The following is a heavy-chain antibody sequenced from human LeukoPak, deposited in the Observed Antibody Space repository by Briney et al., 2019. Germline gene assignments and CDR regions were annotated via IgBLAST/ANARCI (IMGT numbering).Heavy chain of an antibody. V-gene: IGHV3-73*01. Sequence: GGSLRLSCAASGFTFSGSAMHWVRQASGKGLEWVGRIRSKANSYATAYAASVKGRFTISRDDSKNTAYLQMNSLRAEDTAVYYCAREDRWNTGDYWGQGTLVTVSS. J-gene: IGHJ4*02. CDR3: AREDRWNTGDY. D-gene: IGHD1/OR15-1a*01. CDR2: IRSKANSYAT. CDR1: GFTFSGSA.